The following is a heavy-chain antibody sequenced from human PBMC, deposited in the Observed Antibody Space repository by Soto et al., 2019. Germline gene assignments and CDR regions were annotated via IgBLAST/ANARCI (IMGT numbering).Heavy chain of an antibody. V-gene: IGHV4-59*01. Sequence: SETLSLTCTVSGGSISSYYWSWIRQPPGKGLEWIGYIHYSGSTNYNPSLKSRVTISVDTSKSQFSLKLSSVTAVDTAVYYCARDSGATGFDYWGQGSLVTVSS. J-gene: IGHJ4*02. CDR1: GGSISSYY. CDR3: ARDSGATGFDY. D-gene: IGHD1-1*01. CDR2: IHYSGST.